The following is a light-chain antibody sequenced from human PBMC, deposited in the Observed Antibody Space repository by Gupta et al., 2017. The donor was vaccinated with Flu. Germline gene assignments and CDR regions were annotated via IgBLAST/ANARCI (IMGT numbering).Light chain of an antibody. CDR3: QQYNTFPLT. V-gene: IGKV1-16*02. CDR1: QGIGNF. Sequence: GYRFTSTCRASQGIGNFLAWFQQRPGKAPKSLIYSASSLQSGVSSNFSGSGSGTDFTLTISSLRPEDFATYYGQQYNTFPLTFGGGTKVEIK. J-gene: IGKJ4*01. CDR2: SAS.